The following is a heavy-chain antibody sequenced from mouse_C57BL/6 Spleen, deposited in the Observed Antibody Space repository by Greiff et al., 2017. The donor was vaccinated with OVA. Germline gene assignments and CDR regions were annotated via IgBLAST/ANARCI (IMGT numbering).Heavy chain of an antibody. D-gene: IGHD1-1*01. V-gene: IGHV5-17*01. CDR3: ARPIIGTTVPHFDY. Sequence: VQVVESGGGLVKPGGSLKLSCAASGFTFSDYGMHWVRQAPEKGLEWVAYISSGSSTIYYADTVKGRFTISRDNAKNTLFLQMTSLRSEDTAMYYCARPIIGTTVPHFDYWGQGTTLTVSS. J-gene: IGHJ2*01. CDR2: ISSGSSTI. CDR1: GFTFSDYG.